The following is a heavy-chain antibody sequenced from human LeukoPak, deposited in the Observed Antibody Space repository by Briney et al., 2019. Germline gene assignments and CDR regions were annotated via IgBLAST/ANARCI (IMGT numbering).Heavy chain of an antibody. D-gene: IGHD3-22*01. J-gene: IGHJ3*02. V-gene: IGHV1-69*04. CDR3: ARNEYYDSSGYYYGAFDI. Sequence: SVKVSCKASGGTFSSYAISWVRQAPGQGLEWMGGIIPILGIANYAQKFQGRVTITADKSTSTAYMELSSLRSEDTAVYYCARNEYYDSSGYYYGAFDIWGQGTMVTVSS. CDR1: GGTFSSYA. CDR2: IIPILGIA.